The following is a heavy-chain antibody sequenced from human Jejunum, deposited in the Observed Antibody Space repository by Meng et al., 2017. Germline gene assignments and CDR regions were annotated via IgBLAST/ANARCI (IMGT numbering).Heavy chain of an antibody. D-gene: IGHD2-21*01. J-gene: IGHJ4*02. CDR3: ASRPVGIRTYYFDC. CDR1: GGSITRTKW. Sequence: QGQLPASGPGLVKPSGTLSLPGAVSGGSITRTKWWSWVRQTPGKGLEWIGEVFHSGTPNYNPSLMSRLTMSVDKSKNQFSLNLTSVTAADTAVYYCASRPVGIRTYYFDCWGQGTLVTSPQ. V-gene: IGHV4-4*02. CDR2: VFHSGTP.